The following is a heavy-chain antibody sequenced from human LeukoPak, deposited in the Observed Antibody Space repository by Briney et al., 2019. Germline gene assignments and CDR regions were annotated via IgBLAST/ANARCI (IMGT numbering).Heavy chain of an antibody. D-gene: IGHD6-13*01. CDR2: ISSSSSYI. J-gene: IGHJ4*02. Sequence: GGSLRLSCAASGFTFSSYSMNWVRQAPGKGLEWVSSISSSSSYIYYADSVKGRFTISRDNAKNSLYLQMNSLRAEDTAVYYCARDSSTWPPVFDYWGQGTLVTVSS. CDR1: GFTFSSYS. CDR3: ARDSSTWPPVFDY. V-gene: IGHV3-21*01.